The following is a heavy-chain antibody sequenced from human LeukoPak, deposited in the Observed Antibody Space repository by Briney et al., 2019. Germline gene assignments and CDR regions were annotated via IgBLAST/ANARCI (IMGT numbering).Heavy chain of an antibody. Sequence: GGSLRLSCVASGFTFSNLAMGWVRQAPGKGLEWVSVISDSGGTTYYADSVKGRFTISRDNSRNRLYLRMNSLRVEDTAVYYCAKDARRSSGWYFFDHWGQGTLVTVSS. CDR3: AKDARRSSGWYFFDH. J-gene: IGHJ4*02. D-gene: IGHD6-19*01. V-gene: IGHV3-23*01. CDR2: ISDSGGTT. CDR1: GFTFSNLA.